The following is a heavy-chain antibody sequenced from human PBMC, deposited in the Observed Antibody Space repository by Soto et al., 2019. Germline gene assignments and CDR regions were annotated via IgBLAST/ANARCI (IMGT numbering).Heavy chain of an antibody. CDR1: GFTFSSYG. CDR3: ARGSPRNWFDP. V-gene: IGHV3-33*01. Sequence: GGSLRLSCAASGFTFSSYGMHWVRQAPGKGLEWVAVIWYDGSNKYYADSVKGRFTISRDNSKNTLYLQMNSLRAEDTAVYYCARGSPRNWFDPWGQGTLVTVSS. J-gene: IGHJ5*02. CDR2: IWYDGSNK.